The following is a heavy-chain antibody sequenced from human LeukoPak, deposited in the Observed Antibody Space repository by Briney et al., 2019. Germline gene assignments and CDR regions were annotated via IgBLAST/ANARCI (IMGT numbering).Heavy chain of an antibody. J-gene: IGHJ4*02. D-gene: IGHD2-15*01. CDR3: AAGNSYCSGGSCYS. CDR2: ISWNSGSI. V-gene: IGHV3-9*01. Sequence: GRSLRLSCAASGFTFDDYAMHWVRQAPGKGLEWVSGISWNSGSIGYADSVKGRFTISRDNAKNSLYLQMNSLRAEDTALYYSAAGNSYCSGGSCYSWGQGTLVTVSS. CDR1: GFTFDDYA.